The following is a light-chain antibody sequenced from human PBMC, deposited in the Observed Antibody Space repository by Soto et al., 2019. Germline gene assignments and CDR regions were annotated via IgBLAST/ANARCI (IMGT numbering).Light chain of an antibody. CDR2: EAS. CDR3: QQYETYPLT. Sequence: DIQMTQSPSTLSASVGDRVTITCRASQSISRWLDWYQQKPGKGPKIRIYEASSLESGVPSRFSGSESGTEFSLRISSLQPDDFATYYCQQYETYPLTFGGGTKVDIK. J-gene: IGKJ4*01. CDR1: QSISRW. V-gene: IGKV1-5*03.